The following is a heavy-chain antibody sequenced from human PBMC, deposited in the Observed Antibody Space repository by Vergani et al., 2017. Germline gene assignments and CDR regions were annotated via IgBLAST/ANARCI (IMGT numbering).Heavy chain of an antibody. CDR1: RFTFSHSS. D-gene: IGHD2-8*01. CDR2: IRSKNDDV. CDR3: ERQSRDVFCTNGVCPLGY. J-gene: IGHJ4*02. Sequence: EMQLLESGGGLAQPGGSLILSCGASRFTFSHSSMNWFRQSPGKGLEGVSSIRSKNDDVDYADSVKGRFTISRENAKNSLHLQMNTLRAEDTAVYYCERQSRDVFCTNGVCPLGYWGQGALVTVSS. V-gene: IGHV3-21*01.